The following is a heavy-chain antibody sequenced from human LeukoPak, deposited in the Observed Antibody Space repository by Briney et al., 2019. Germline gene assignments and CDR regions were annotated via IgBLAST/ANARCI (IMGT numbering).Heavy chain of an antibody. Sequence: PSETLSLTCAVYGGSSSGYYWSWIRQPPGKGLEWIGEINHGGSTNYNPSLKSRVTISVDTSKNQFSLKLSSVTAADTAVYYCAMGPLGGWSDYWGQGTLVTVSS. CDR2: INHGGST. J-gene: IGHJ4*02. D-gene: IGHD6-19*01. CDR1: GGSSSGYY. CDR3: AMGPLGGWSDY. V-gene: IGHV4-34*01.